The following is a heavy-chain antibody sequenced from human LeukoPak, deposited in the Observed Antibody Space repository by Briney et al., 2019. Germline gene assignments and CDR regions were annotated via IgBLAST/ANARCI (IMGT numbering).Heavy chain of an antibody. CDR1: GYTFTGYY. CDR3: ARENDVNWFDP. Sequence: GASVKVSCKASGYTFTGYYMHWVRQAPGQGLEWMGWINPNSGSTNYAQKFQGRVTMTRDTSISTAYMELSRLRSDDTAVYYCARENDVNWFDPWGQGTLVTVSS. V-gene: IGHV1-2*02. CDR2: INPNSGST. J-gene: IGHJ5*02. D-gene: IGHD3-10*02.